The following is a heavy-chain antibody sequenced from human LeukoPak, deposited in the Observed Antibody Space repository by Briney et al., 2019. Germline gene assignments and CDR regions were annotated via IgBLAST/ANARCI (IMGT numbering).Heavy chain of an antibody. J-gene: IGHJ4*02. CDR1: GFTFSSYA. Sequence: GASLRLSCAASGFTFSSYAMSWVRQAPGKGLEWVSAISGSGGSTYYADSVKGRFTVSRDNSKNTLYLQMNSLRAEDTAVYYCAKPAGAMTTVTYYFDYWGQGTLVTVSS. CDR3: AKPAGAMTTVTYYFDY. V-gene: IGHV3-23*01. CDR2: ISGSGGST. D-gene: IGHD4-17*01.